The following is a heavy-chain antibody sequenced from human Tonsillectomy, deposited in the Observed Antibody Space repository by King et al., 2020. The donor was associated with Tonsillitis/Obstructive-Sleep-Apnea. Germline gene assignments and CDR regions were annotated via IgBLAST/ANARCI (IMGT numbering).Heavy chain of an antibody. CDR2: ISYDGSNK. CDR3: ARDPQDIVLMVYAIGFDY. D-gene: IGHD2-8*01. V-gene: IGHV3-30*04. CDR1: GFTFSSYA. Sequence: VQLVESGGGVVQPGRSLRLSCAASGFTFSSYAMHWVRQAPGKGLEWVAVISYDGSNKYYADSVKGRFTISRDNSKNTLYLQMHSLRAEDTAVYYCARDPQDIVLMVYAIGFDYWGQGTLVTVSS. J-gene: IGHJ4*02.